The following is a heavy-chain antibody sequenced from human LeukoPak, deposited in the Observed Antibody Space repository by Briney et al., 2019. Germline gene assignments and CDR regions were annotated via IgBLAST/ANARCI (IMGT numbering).Heavy chain of an antibody. CDR3: ARERMVRGVALDY. CDR2: INHSGST. CDR1: GGSFSGYY. D-gene: IGHD3-10*01. V-gene: IGHV4-34*01. Sequence: PSETLSLTCAVYGGSFSGYYWSWIRQPPGKGLEWIGEINHSGSTNYNPSLKSRVTISVDTSKNQFSLKLSSVTAADTAVYYCARERMVRGVALDYWGQGTLVTASS. J-gene: IGHJ4*02.